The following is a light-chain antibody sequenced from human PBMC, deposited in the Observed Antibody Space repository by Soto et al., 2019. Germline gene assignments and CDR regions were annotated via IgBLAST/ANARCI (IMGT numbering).Light chain of an antibody. V-gene: IGKV3-20*01. CDR2: DAS. CDR3: QHYGASLP. Sequence: EIVLTQSPGTLSLSPGDRATLSCRASQTVNNNFLAWYQQKPGQAPRLLIYDASARLTGVPDRFSGSGSGTDFTLTINRLEPEDFAVYYCQHYGASLPFGGGTKVEIK. CDR1: QTVNNNF. J-gene: IGKJ4*01.